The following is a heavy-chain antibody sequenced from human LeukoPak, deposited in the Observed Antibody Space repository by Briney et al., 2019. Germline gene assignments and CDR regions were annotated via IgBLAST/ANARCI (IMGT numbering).Heavy chain of an antibody. CDR1: GGSISSYY. CDR3: ARRWGTGAFDI. Sequence: PSETLSLTCTVSGGSISSYYWSWIRQPPGKGLEWIGYIYTSGSTNCNPSLKSRVTISVDTSKNQFSLKLSSVTAADTAVYYCARRWGTGAFDIWGQGTMVTVSS. V-gene: IGHV4-4*09. CDR2: IYTSGST. D-gene: IGHD1-1*01. J-gene: IGHJ3*02.